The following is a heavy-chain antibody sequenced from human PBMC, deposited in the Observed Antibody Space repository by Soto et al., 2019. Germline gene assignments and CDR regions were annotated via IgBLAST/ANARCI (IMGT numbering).Heavy chain of an antibody. CDR3: ARDPYSSSWYYFDY. Sequence: QVPLVQSGAEVKKPGASVKVSCKASGYTFTSYAMHWVRQAPGQRLEWMGWINAGNGNTKYSQKFQGRVTITADESTSTAYMELSSLRSEDTAVYYCARDPYSSSWYYFDYWGQGTLVTVSS. V-gene: IGHV1-3*01. CDR2: INAGNGNT. D-gene: IGHD6-13*01. CDR1: GYTFTSYA. J-gene: IGHJ4*02.